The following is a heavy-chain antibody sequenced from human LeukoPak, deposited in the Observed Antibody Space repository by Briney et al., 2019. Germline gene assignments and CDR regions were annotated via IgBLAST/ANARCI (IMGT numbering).Heavy chain of an antibody. V-gene: IGHV3-23*01. J-gene: IGHJ5*02. CDR1: GFTSSSYG. Sequence: PGGSLRLSCAASGFTSSSYGMSWVRQAPGKGLEWVSAISGSGGSTYYADSVKGRFTISRDNSKNTLYLQMNSLRAEDTAVYYCAKASPHYYGSGSYYLNPFDPWGQGTLVTVSS. D-gene: IGHD3-10*01. CDR2: ISGSGGST. CDR3: AKASPHYYGSGSYYLNPFDP.